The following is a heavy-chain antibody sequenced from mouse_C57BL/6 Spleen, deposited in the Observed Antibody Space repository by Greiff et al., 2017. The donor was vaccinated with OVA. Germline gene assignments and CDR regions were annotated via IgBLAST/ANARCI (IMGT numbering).Heavy chain of an antibody. J-gene: IGHJ1*03. CDR3: ARGYYGSRGDYWYFDV. D-gene: IGHD1-1*01. CDR1: GYTFTTYP. CDR2: FHPYNDDT. V-gene: IGHV1-47*01. Sequence: VQLQQSGAELVKPGASVKMSCKASGYTFTTYPIEWMKQNHGKSLEWIGNFHPYNDDTKYNEKFKGKATLTVEKSSSTVYLELSRLTSDDSAVYYGARGYYGSRGDYWYFDVWGTGTTVTVSS.